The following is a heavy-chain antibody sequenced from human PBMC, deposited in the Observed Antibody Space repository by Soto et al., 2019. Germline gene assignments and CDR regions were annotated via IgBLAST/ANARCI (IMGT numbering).Heavy chain of an antibody. V-gene: IGHV1-3*01. CDR1: GYTFTSYA. J-gene: IGHJ4*02. CDR3: ARSAPPINY. Sequence: QVQLVQSGAEVKKPGASVKVSCKASGYTFTSYAMLWVRQAPGQRLEWMGWINAGNGNTKQSQKFQGRVTITRDTSASTAYMEPSSLRSEDTAVYYCARSAPPINYWGQGTLVTVSS. CDR2: INAGNGNT.